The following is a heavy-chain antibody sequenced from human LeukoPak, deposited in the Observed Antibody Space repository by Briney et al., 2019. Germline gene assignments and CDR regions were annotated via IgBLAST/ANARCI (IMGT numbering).Heavy chain of an antibody. J-gene: IGHJ4*02. CDR1: VYTFSSYP. D-gene: IGHD7-27*01. CDR3: AKDGGLWVSAHWGDS. V-gene: IGHV3-30*04. CDR2: ISYDGSNK. Sequence: GGSLRLSCAASVYTFSSYPMHWVRQAPCKGLEWLAVISYDGSNKYYADSVKGRFTVSRDDSKNTLYLQMNSLRAEDTAVYYCAKDGGLWVSAHWGDSWGRGTLVTVSS.